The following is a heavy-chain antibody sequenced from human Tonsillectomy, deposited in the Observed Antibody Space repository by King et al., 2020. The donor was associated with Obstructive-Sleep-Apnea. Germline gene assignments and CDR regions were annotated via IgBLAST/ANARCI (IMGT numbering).Heavy chain of an antibody. Sequence: QLVQSGGGLVKPGGSLRLSCAASGFTFSSYSMNWVRQAPGKGLEWVSSISSSSSYIYYADSVKGRFTISRDTAKNSLYLQMNSLRAEDTAVYYCARDTYYYDSSGYYLFDYWGQGTLVTVSS. CDR2: ISSSSSYI. CDR1: GFTFSSYS. D-gene: IGHD3-22*01. J-gene: IGHJ4*02. V-gene: IGHV3-21*01. CDR3: ARDTYYYDSSGYYLFDY.